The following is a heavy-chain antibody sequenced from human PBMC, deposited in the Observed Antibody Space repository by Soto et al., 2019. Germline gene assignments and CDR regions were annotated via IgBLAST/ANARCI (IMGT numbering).Heavy chain of an antibody. CDR3: ARNLDCSSTSCYDTRPLYYGMDV. D-gene: IGHD2-2*01. CDR1: GGTFSSYA. J-gene: IGHJ6*02. V-gene: IGHV1-69*06. CDR2: IIPIFGTA. Sequence: SVKVSCKASGGTFSSYAISWVRRAPGQGLEWMGGIIPIFGTANYAQKFQGRVTITADKSTSTAYMELSSLRSEDTAVYYCARNLDCSSTSCYDTRPLYYGMDVWGQGTTVTVSS.